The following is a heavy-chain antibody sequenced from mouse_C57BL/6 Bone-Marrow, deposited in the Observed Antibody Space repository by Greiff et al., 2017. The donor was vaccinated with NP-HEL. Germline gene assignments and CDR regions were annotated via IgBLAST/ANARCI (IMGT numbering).Heavy chain of an antibody. CDR2: IYPGSGNT. Sequence: VQLQQSGPELVKPGASVKISCKASGYSFTSYYIHWVKQRPGQGLEWIGWIYPGSGNTKYNEKFKGQATLTADTSSSTAYMQLSSLTSEDSAVYYCARRLGQECFDYWGQGTTLTVSS. V-gene: IGHV1-66*01. CDR3: ARRLGQECFDY. J-gene: IGHJ2*01. D-gene: IGHD4-1*01. CDR1: GYSFTSYY.